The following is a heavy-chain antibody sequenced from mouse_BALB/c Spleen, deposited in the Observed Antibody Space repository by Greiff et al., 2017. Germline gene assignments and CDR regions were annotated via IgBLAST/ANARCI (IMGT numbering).Heavy chain of an antibody. CDR1: GFTFTDYY. J-gene: IGHJ4*01. CDR3: ARDDGSSYRLYAMDY. CDR2: IRNKANGYTT. Sequence: EVHLVESGGGLVQPGGSLRLSCATSGFTFTDYYMSWVRQPPGKALEWLGFIRNKANGYTTEYSASVKGRFTISRDNSQSILYLQMNTLRAEDSATYYCARDDGSSYRLYAMDYWGQGASVTVSS. D-gene: IGHD1-1*01. V-gene: IGHV7-3*02.